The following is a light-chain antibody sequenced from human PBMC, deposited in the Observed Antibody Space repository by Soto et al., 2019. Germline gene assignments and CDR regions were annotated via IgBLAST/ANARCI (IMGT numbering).Light chain of an antibody. CDR1: SSDVGGYNY. Sequence: QSALTQPASVSGSPGQSITISCTGTSSDVGGYNYVSWYQQHPGKAPKLMIYEVSNRPSGVSNRFSGSKSGNTASLTTSGLQAEDADDYYCSSYTSSSTPVVFGGGTKLTVL. CDR3: SSYTSSSTPVV. J-gene: IGLJ2*01. V-gene: IGLV2-14*01. CDR2: EVS.